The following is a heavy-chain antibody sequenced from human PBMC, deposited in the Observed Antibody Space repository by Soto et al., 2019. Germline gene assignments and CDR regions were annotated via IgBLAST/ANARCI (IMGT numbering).Heavy chain of an antibody. CDR2: FYHSGSI. CDR1: CFSISVTAYS. CDR3: ARDSRWGEP. D-gene: IGHD1-26*01. J-gene: IGHJ5*02. Sequence: SETLWLTYTVSCFSISVTAYSCGWIRQPPWKALAGMVRFYHSGSIYYNPSLRSRVTRSVDTSNNQFALTLNSVTAAYTAVYFCARDSRWGEPWGMGTLGTVS. V-gene: IGHV4-39*01.